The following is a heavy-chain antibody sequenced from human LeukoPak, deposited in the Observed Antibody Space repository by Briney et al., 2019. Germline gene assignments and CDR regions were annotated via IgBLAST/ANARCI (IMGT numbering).Heavy chain of an antibody. CDR1: GGSISSSSYY. J-gene: IGHJ4*02. Sequence: SETLSLTCTVSGGSISSSSYYWGWIRQPPGKGLEWIGSIYYRGSTYYNPSLKSRVTISVDTSKNQFSLKLSSVTAADTAVYYCARDTGGYNRLDYWGQGTLVTVSS. CDR3: ARDTGGYNRLDY. CDR2: IYYRGST. D-gene: IGHD5-24*01. V-gene: IGHV4-39*02.